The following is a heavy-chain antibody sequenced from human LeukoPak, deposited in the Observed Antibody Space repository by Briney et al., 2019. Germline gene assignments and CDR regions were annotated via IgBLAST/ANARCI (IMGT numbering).Heavy chain of an antibody. V-gene: IGHV1-18*01. CDR3: ARGPRGDYGNHYYYYMDV. J-gene: IGHJ6*03. CDR2: ISAYNGNT. Sequence: ASVKVSCKASGYTFTTYGISWVRQAPGQGLEWMAWISAYNGNTNYAQNLQGRVTMTRDTSISTAYMELSRLRSDDTAVYYCARGPRGDYGNHYYYYMDVWGKGTTVTVSS. D-gene: IGHD4-17*01. CDR1: GYTFTTYG.